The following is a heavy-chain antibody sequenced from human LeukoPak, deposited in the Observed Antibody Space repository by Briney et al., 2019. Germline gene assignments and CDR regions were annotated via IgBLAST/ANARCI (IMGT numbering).Heavy chain of an antibody. CDR3: ATLIVGATGGWFDP. CDR2: INPSGDNT. J-gene: IGHJ5*02. Sequence: ASVKVSCQASGYTFTNNFMHWVRQAPGQGLEWIGIINPSGDNTWYAQKFQGRVTMTKDMSTSTVYMELSSLRSEDTAVYYCATLIVGATGGWFDPWGQGTLVTVSS. D-gene: IGHD1-26*01. CDR1: GYTFTNNF. V-gene: IGHV1-46*01.